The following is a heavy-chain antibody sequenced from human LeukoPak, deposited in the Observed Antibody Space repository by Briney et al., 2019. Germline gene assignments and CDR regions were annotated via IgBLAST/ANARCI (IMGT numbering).Heavy chain of an antibody. CDR2: ISISGSTI. J-gene: IGHJ3*02. CDR1: GFTVSSFE. Sequence: PGGSLRLSCAVSGFTVSSFEMNWVRQAPGEGLEWVSYISISGSTIYADPAKGRFTISRDNAKNSVHLQMNSLTAEDTAVYYCARGGSSGYYYNAFDIWGQGTVVTASS. CDR3: ARGGSSGYYYNAFDI. V-gene: IGHV3-48*03. D-gene: IGHD3-22*01.